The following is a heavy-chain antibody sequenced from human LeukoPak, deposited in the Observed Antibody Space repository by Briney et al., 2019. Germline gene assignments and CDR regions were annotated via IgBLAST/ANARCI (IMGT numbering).Heavy chain of an antibody. V-gene: IGHV3-21*01. Sequence: GGSLRLSCAASGFTFSSSSMNWVRQAPGKGLEWVSSISSSSSYIYYADSVKGRFTISRDNAKNSLYLQMNSLRAEDMAVYYCARFLAAAGNDAFDIWGQGTMVTVSS. J-gene: IGHJ3*02. CDR2: ISSSSSYI. CDR1: GFTFSSSS. D-gene: IGHD6-13*01. CDR3: ARFLAAAGNDAFDI.